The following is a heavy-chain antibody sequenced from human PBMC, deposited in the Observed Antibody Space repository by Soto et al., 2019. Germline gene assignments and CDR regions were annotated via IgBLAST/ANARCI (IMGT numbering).Heavy chain of an antibody. D-gene: IGHD3-10*01. Sequence: GGSLRLSCTASGFTFSNYAINWVRLAPGKRLEWVSSVIGSGVNVFYADSVKGRFTISRDNSKNTVYLEMNSLRADDTAEYFCAKGSAFECKGAICYPFNHWGRGTLVTVSS. J-gene: IGHJ4*02. CDR2: VIGSGVNV. CDR1: GFTFSNYA. V-gene: IGHV3-23*01. CDR3: AKGSAFECKGAICYPFNH.